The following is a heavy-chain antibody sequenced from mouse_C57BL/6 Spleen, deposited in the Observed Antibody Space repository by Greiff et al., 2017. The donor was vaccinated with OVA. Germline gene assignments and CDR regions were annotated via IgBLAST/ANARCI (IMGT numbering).Heavy chain of an antibody. D-gene: IGHD3-2*02. CDR2: ISYDGSN. CDR3: ARGTAQARFAY. Sequence: EVQLQESGPGLVKPSQSLSLTCSVTGYSITSGYYWNWIRQFPGNKLEWMGYISYDGSNNYNPSLKNRISITRDTSKNQFFLKLNSVTTEDTATYYCARGTAQARFAYWGQGTLVTVSA. V-gene: IGHV3-6*01. J-gene: IGHJ3*01. CDR1: GYSITSGYY.